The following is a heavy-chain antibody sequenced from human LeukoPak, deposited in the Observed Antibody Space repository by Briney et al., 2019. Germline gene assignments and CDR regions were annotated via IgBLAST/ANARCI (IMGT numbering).Heavy chain of an antibody. CDR2: IYYSGST. CDR3: ARGHYDFWSGDYFDY. CDR1: GGSFSGYY. Sequence: SETLSLTCAVYGGSFSGYYWSWIRQHPGKGLEWIGYIYYSGSTYYNPSLKSRVTISVDTSKNQFSLKLSSVTAADTAVYYCARGHYDFWSGDYFDYWGQGTLVTVSS. V-gene: IGHV4-31*11. D-gene: IGHD3-3*01. J-gene: IGHJ4*02.